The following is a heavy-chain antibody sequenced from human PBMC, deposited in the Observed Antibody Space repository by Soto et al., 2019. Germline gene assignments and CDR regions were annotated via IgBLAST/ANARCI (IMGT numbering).Heavy chain of an antibody. J-gene: IGHJ4*02. D-gene: IGHD3-22*01. CDR1: GFTFSSYA. V-gene: IGHV3-23*01. Sequence: EVQLLESGGGLVQPGGSLRLSCADSGFTFSSYAVSWVRQAPGKGLEWVSAISGSGGSTYYADSVKGRFTISRDNSKNTLYLQMNSLRAEDTAVYYCAKGKHYYDCSGYYRFPLFDYWGQGTLVTVSS. CDR2: ISGSGGST. CDR3: AKGKHYYDCSGYYRFPLFDY.